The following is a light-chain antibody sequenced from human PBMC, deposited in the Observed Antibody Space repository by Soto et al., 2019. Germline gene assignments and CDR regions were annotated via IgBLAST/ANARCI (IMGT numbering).Light chain of an antibody. CDR1: QSISSY. V-gene: IGKV1-39*01. CDR2: AAS. Sequence: DIQMTQATSSLSASVGDRVAITCLASQSISSYLNWYHQKPGKAPKLLIYAASSLQSGVPSRFSGSGSGTDFTLTISSLQPEDFATYYCQQSYSTSITFGQGTRLEIK. CDR3: QQSYSTSIT. J-gene: IGKJ5*01.